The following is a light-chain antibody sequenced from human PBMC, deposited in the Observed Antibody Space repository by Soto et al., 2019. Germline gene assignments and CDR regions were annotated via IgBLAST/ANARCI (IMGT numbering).Light chain of an antibody. Sequence: DIRMPQSQSSLSASVGDRVTITCRASQSISSYLNWYQQKPGKAPKLLIYAASSLQSGVPSRFSGSGSGTEFTLTISSLQSEDFAVYYCPQYTNWPITFAQGGRLEIK. CDR1: QSISSY. V-gene: IGKV1-39*01. CDR2: AAS. J-gene: IGKJ5*01. CDR3: PQYTNWPIT.